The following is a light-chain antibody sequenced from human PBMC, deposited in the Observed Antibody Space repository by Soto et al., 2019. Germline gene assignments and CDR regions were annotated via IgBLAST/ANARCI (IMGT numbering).Light chain of an antibody. CDR1: QSVRSSY. V-gene: IGKV3-20*01. Sequence: EIVLTQSPGTLSLSPGEGATLSCRASQSVRSSYLAWYQQKPGQAPRLLIYGASSRATGIPDRFSGSGSGTDFTFIISRLEPEDSAVYFCQQYDTSSWTFGQGTKVEIK. CDR3: QQYDTSSWT. J-gene: IGKJ1*01. CDR2: GAS.